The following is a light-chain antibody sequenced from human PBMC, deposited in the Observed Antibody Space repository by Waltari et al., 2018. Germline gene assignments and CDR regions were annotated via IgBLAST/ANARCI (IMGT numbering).Light chain of an antibody. J-gene: IGKJ1*01. CDR1: QSVSRD. Sequence: EIVLTQSPGRLSSSPGERVTLSCRASQSVSRDLAWYQQKPGQAPRLLIFGASNRATGIPDRFSGSGSETDFSLTISRLEPEDFAVYYCQHYVRLPATFGRGTKVEIK. CDR3: QHYVRLPAT. CDR2: GAS. V-gene: IGKV3-20*01.